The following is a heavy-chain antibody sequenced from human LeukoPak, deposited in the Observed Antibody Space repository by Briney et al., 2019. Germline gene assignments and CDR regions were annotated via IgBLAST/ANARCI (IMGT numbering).Heavy chain of an antibody. CDR2: ISYDGSNK. D-gene: IGHD5-18*01. CDR3: ARGWDTAMYFDY. Sequence: PGGSLRLSCAASGFTFSSYAIHWVRQAPGKGLEWVAVISYDGSNKYYADSVKGRFTISRDNSKKTLYLQMNSLRAEDTAVYYCARGWDTAMYFDYWGQGTLSPSPQ. CDR1: GFTFSSYA. J-gene: IGHJ4*02. V-gene: IGHV3-30*04.